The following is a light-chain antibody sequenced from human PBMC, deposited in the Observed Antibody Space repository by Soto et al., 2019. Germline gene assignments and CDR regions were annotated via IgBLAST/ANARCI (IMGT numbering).Light chain of an antibody. Sequence: QSVLTQPPSVSGAPGQRVSISGTGSSSNFGADYDVHWYQQLPGTAPKLLIYGNSNRPSGVPDRFSGSKSGTSASLAITGLQAEDEADYYCQSYDSSLSGVVFGGGTQLTVL. CDR2: GNS. V-gene: IGLV1-40*01. CDR3: QSYDSSLSGVV. J-gene: IGLJ2*01. CDR1: SSNFGADYD.